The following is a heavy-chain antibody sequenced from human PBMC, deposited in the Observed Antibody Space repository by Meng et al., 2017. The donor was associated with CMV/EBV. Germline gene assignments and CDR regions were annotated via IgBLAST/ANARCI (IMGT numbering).Heavy chain of an antibody. Sequence: ASVKVSCKASGYTFTGYYMHWVRQAPGQGLEWMGWINPNSGGTNYAQKFQGRVTMTRDTSISTAYMELSSVTAADTAVYYCARHHTCGGDCYFFDYWGQGTLVTVSS. CDR3: ARHHTCGGDCYFFDY. V-gene: IGHV1-2*02. D-gene: IGHD2-21*01. CDR1: GYTFTGYY. J-gene: IGHJ4*02. CDR2: INPNSGGT.